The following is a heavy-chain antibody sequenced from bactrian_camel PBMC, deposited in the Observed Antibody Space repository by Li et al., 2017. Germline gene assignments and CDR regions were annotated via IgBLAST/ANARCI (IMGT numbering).Heavy chain of an antibody. CDR3: AADPRVEAGTLIDELYDY. Sequence: VQLVESGGRSAQAGESLVLTCTVSGLTDAESEWGWYRQTPGHECELVGTITPRGATHYSNSVKGRFAISKDNAKNALYLQMDTLQPEDTAMYYRAADPRVEAGTLIDELYDYWGQGTQVTVS. J-gene: IGHJ4*01. CDR2: ITPRGAT. CDR1: GLTDAESE. D-gene: IGHD6*01. V-gene: IGHV3S55*01.